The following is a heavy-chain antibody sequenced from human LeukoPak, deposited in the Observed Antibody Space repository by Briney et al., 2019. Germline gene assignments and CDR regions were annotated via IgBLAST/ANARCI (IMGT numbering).Heavy chain of an antibody. Sequence: SQTLSLTCTVSGGSISSGDYYWGWIRQPPGKGLEWIGSIYYSGSTYYNPSLKSRVTISVDTSKNQFSLKLSSVTAADTAVYYCARHVRRDGYNHFDYWGQGTLVTVSS. CDR1: GGSISSGDYY. J-gene: IGHJ4*02. V-gene: IGHV4-39*01. CDR3: ARHVRRDGYNHFDY. CDR2: IYYSGST. D-gene: IGHD5-24*01.